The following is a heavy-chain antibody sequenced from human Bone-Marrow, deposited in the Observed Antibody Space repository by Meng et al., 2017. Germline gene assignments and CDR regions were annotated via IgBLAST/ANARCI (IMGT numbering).Heavy chain of an antibody. CDR1: GYTFTGYD. D-gene: IGHD3-16*01. CDR2: INPNSGGT. J-gene: IGHJ3*02. Sequence: ASVKVSCKASGYTFTGYDMHWVRQAPGQGLEWMGWINPNSGGTNYAQKFQGRVTMTRDTSISTAYMELSRLRSDDTAVYYCAREGYDCSVMIRGDFDIWGQGTMVTVSS. V-gene: IGHV1-2*02. CDR3: AREGYDCSVMIRGDFDI.